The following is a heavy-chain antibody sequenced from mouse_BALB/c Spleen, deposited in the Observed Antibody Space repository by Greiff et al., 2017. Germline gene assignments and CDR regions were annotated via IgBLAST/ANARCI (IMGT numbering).Heavy chain of an antibody. Sequence: VQLQQSGAELVRPGVSVKISCKGSGYTFTDYAMHWVKQSHAKSLEWIGVISTYYGDASYNQKFKGKATMTVDKSSSTAYMELARLTSEDSAIYYCARNRGDAMDYWGQGTSVTVSS. CDR3: ARNRGDAMDY. CDR1: GYTFTDYA. D-gene: IGHD3-1*01. V-gene: IGHV1S137*01. CDR2: ISTYYGDA. J-gene: IGHJ4*01.